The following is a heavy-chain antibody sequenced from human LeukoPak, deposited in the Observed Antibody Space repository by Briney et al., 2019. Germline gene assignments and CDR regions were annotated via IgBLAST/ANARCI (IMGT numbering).Heavy chain of an antibody. Sequence: GGSLRLSCATSGFTFSAYWMHWVRQAPGKGLVWVSRVSGDGETTVYADSVKGRFTISGDNARNTLYLQMSSLRVDDTAVYYCTRDLSPAHFWGQGTLVTVSS. J-gene: IGHJ4*02. D-gene: IGHD2/OR15-2a*01. CDR3: TRDLSPAHF. CDR1: GFTFSAYW. CDR2: VSGDGETT. V-gene: IGHV3-74*01.